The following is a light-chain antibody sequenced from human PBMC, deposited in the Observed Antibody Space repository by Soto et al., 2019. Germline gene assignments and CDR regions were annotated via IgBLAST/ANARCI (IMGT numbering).Light chain of an antibody. V-gene: IGKV3-20*01. J-gene: IGKJ2*01. CDR2: GAS. CDR3: QQCGRSPYT. CDR1: QSVSSNF. Sequence: EIVLTQSPGTLSLSPGERATLSCRASQSVSSNFLAWYQQKPGQAPRLLIYGASSRATGIPDRFSGSGSGTDFTLTISRLETEDFAVYYCQQCGRSPYTFGQGTKLEIK.